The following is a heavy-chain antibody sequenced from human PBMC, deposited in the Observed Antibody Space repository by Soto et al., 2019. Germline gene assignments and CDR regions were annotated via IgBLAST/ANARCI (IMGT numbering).Heavy chain of an antibody. CDR2: IFYGGHT. Sequence: QVQLQESGPGLMKPSETLSLTCDVSGDFLTTYYWNWIRQSPGKGLEWIGYIFYGGHTNYDPSLRGPATISVDTSKNQFSLKLSSVTAADTAVYYCARSPQYSSGWNGGFDYWGQGTLVTVSS. J-gene: IGHJ4*02. D-gene: IGHD6-19*01. CDR3: ARSPQYSSGWNGGFDY. V-gene: IGHV4-59*01. CDR1: GDFLTTYY.